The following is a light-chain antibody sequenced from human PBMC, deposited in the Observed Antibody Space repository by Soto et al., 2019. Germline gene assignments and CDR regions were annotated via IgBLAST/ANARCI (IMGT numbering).Light chain of an antibody. CDR1: QSISNY. J-gene: IGKJ2*01. CDR3: QQTHSTPYT. Sequence: DIQMTQSPASLSASVGDRVTITCRASQSISNYLNWYQQKPGKAPKLLIYTASSLQSGVPLRFSGSGSGSGTDFTLTISSLQPEDFATYYCQQTHSTPYTFGQGTKLEIK. V-gene: IGKV1-39*01. CDR2: TAS.